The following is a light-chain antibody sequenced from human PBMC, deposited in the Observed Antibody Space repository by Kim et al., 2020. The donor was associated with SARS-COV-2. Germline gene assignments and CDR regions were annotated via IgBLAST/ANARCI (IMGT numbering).Light chain of an antibody. CDR3: VLYMGSGSWV. V-gene: IGLV8-61*01. CDR1: SASVSTSSY. Sequence: GGTVHRACGLSSASVSTSSYPSWYPQTPGQAPRTLIYSTNARSSGVPDRFSGSILGNKAALTITGAQADDESDYYCVLYMGSGSWVFGGGTQLTVL. CDR2: STN. J-gene: IGLJ3*02.